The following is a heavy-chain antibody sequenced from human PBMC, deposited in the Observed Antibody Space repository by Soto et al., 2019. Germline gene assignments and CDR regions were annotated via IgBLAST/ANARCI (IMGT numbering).Heavy chain of an antibody. V-gene: IGHV4-34*01. CDR3: ARERRYGYGDFTYNWFDP. CDR1: GGSFSGYY. J-gene: IGHJ5*02. Sequence: SETLSLTCAVYGGSFSGYYWSWIRQPPGKGLEWIGEINHSGSTNYNPSLKSRVTISVDTSKNQFSLKLSSVTAADTAVYYCARERRYGYGDFTYNWFDPWGQGTLVTV. CDR2: INHSGST. D-gene: IGHD4-17*01.